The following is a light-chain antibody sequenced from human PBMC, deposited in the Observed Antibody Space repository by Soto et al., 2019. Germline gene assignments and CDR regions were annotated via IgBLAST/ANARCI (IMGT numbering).Light chain of an antibody. Sequence: QSVLTQPRSVSWSPGQSVTISCTGTSSDVGGYNYVSWYQQHPGKAPKLMIYDVSKRPSGVPDRFSGSKSGNTASLTISGHQAEDEADYYCCSYAGSYTYVFGTGTKLTVL. J-gene: IGLJ1*01. CDR2: DVS. V-gene: IGLV2-11*01. CDR3: CSYAGSYTYV. CDR1: SSDVGGYNY.